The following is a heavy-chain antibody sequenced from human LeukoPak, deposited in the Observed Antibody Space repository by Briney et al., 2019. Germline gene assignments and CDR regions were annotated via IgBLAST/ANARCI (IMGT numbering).Heavy chain of an antibody. CDR1: GYTFTGYY. CDR2: INPNSGGT. CDR3: ARASYSSWGGSVDP. V-gene: IGHV1-2*02. J-gene: IGHJ5*02. Sequence: ASVEVSCKASGYTFTGYYMHWVRQAPGQGLEWVGWINPNSGGTNYAQKFQGRVTMTRDTSISTAYMELSRLRSDDTAVYYCARASYSSWGGSVDPWGQGTLVTVSS. D-gene: IGHD6-13*01.